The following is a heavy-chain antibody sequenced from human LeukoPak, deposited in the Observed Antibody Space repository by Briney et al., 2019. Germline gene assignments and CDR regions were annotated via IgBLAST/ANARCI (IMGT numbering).Heavy chain of an antibody. CDR3: AREEVRRAVAGYFDN. D-gene: IGHD6-19*01. CDR2: ISGYNGNT. J-gene: IGHJ4*02. V-gene: IGHV1-18*01. Sequence: KSEASVKVSCKASGYTFTSYGISWVRQAPGQGLEWMGWISGYNGNTNYAQKLQGRVTMTTDTSTSTVYMELRSLRSDDTAVYYCAREEVRRAVAGYFDNWGQGTLVTVSS. CDR1: GYTFTSYG.